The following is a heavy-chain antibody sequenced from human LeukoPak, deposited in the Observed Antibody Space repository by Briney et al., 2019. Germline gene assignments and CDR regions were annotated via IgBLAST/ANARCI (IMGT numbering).Heavy chain of an antibody. CDR1: GCTFSSYG. CDR2: ISYDGSNK. Sequence: GGSLRLSCAGSGCTFSSYGMHWVRQAPGKGLEWVAVISYDGSNKYYADSVKGRFTISRDNSKNTLYLQMNSMRAEDTAVYYCAKDLGYYDFWSGYYGENYYGMDVWGQGTTVTVSS. V-gene: IGHV3-30*18. CDR3: AKDLGYYDFWSGYYGENYYGMDV. D-gene: IGHD3-3*01. J-gene: IGHJ6*02.